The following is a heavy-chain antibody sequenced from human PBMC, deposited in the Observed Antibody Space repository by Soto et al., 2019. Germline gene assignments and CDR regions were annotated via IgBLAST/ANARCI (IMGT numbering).Heavy chain of an antibody. Sequence: EVQLVESGGGLVKPGGSLRLSCAASGFTFSNAWMNWVHQAPGKGLEWVGRIKSKTDGGTTDYAEPVKGRFTISRDDSKHTRYMQMNSLKTEDTAVYYCTTERIYYYYGMDVWGQGTTVTVSS. CDR1: GFTFSNAW. CDR3: TTERIYYYYGMDV. D-gene: IGHD2-15*01. V-gene: IGHV3-15*07. CDR2: IKSKTDGGTT. J-gene: IGHJ6*02.